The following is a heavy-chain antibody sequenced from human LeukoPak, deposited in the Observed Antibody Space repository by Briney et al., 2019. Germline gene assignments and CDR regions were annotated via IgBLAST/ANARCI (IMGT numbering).Heavy chain of an antibody. D-gene: IGHD3-22*01. CDR3: ARGISSGYYLYYFDY. CDR1: GYTFTGYY. Sequence: GASVKVSCKASGYTFTGYYMHWVRQAPGQGLEWMGWINPNSGGTNYAQKFQGRVTMTRDTSISTAYMELSRLRSDDTAVYYRARGISSGYYLYYFDYWGQGTLVTVSS. J-gene: IGHJ4*02. V-gene: IGHV1-2*02. CDR2: INPNSGGT.